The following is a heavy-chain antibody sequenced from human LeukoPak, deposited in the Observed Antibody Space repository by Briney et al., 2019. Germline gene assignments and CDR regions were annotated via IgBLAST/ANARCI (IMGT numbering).Heavy chain of an antibody. CDR2: IKSGTDGETT. D-gene: IGHD2-21*01. CDR3: VTDLVIKGYFDY. J-gene: IGHJ4*02. V-gene: IGHV3-15*01. CDR1: GFTFPNAW. Sequence: GGSLRLSCAASGFTFPNAWMSWLRQAPGKGLEWVGYIKSGTDGETTDHAAPVKGRFTISRDDSKNTLYLQMNSLKTEDTAVYYCVTDLVIKGYFDYWGQGALVTVSS.